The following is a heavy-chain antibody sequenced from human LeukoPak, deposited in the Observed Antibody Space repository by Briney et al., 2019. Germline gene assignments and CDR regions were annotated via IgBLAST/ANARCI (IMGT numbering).Heavy chain of an antibody. CDR2: VDPEDGET. V-gene: IGHV1-69-2*01. CDR3: ATPPRYSTLEYFQH. Sequence: ASVKVSCKVSGYTFTDYYMHWVQQAPGKGLEWMGLVDPEDGETIYAEKFQGRVTITADTSKDTAYMELSSLRSEDTAVYYCATPPRYSTLEYFQHWGQGTLVTVSS. J-gene: IGHJ1*01. D-gene: IGHD6-13*01. CDR1: GYTFTDYY.